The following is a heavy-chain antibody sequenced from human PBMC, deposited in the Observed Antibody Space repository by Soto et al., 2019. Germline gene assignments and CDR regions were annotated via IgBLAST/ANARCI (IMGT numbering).Heavy chain of an antibody. CDR1: GYSFTSYW. V-gene: IGHV5-10-1*01. Sequence: PGESLKISCKGSGYSFTSYWISWVRQMPGKGLEWMGRIDPSDSYTNYSPSFQGHVTISADKSISTAYLQWSSLKASDTAIYYCASVKARNFYYGMDVWGQGTPVTVSS. D-gene: IGHD6-6*01. J-gene: IGHJ6*02. CDR3: ASVKARNFYYGMDV. CDR2: IDPSDSYT.